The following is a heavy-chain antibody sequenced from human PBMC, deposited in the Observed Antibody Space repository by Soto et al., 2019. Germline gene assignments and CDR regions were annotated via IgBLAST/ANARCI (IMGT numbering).Heavy chain of an antibody. CDR3: ARRCSGGSCSDY. CDR1: GYTLTSYY. Sequence: ASVKVSCKASGYTLTSYYMHWVRQSPGQGLEWMGIINPSGGSTSYAQKFQGRVTMTRDTSTSTVYMELSSLRSEDTAVYYCARRCSGGSCSDYWGQGTLVTVSS. CDR2: INPSGGST. V-gene: IGHV1-46*03. D-gene: IGHD2-15*01. J-gene: IGHJ4*02.